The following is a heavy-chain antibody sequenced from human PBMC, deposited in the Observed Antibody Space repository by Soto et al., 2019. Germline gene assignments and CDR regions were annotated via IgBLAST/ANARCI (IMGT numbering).Heavy chain of an antibody. CDR3: AGQARGWATVPLFAY. CDR2: IFASENT. CDR1: GDSISNNY. J-gene: IGHJ4*02. D-gene: IGHD4-4*01. V-gene: IGHV4-59*01. Sequence: SETLSLTCTVSGDSISNNYWSWIRQSPGMGLEWIGYIFASENTNYNPSLKSRVSISIDTSKNLFSLKMTSLTAADTAVYYCAGQARGWATVPLFAYWGQGTLVTVSS.